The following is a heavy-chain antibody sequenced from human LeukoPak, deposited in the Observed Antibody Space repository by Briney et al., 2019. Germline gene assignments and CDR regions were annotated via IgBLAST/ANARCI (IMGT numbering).Heavy chain of an antibody. CDR1: GVSISSYY. CDR2: IYYSGST. D-gene: IGHD3-10*01. CDR3: WGGDDAFDI. V-gene: IGHV4-59*01. J-gene: IGHJ3*02. Sequence: PSETLSLTCTVSGVSISSYYWSWVRQPPGKGLEWIGYIYYSGSTNYNPSLKSRVTISVDTSKNQFSLKLSSVTAADTAVYYCWGGDDAFDIWGQGTMVTVSS.